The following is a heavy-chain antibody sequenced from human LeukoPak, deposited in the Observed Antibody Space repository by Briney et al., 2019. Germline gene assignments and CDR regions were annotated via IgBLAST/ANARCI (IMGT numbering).Heavy chain of an antibody. J-gene: IGHJ3*02. D-gene: IGHD1-26*01. CDR3: ANEWKLIPNAFDI. V-gene: IGHV3-11*01. CDR1: GFTFSDYY. Sequence: PGGSLRLSCAASGFTFSDYYMSWIRQAPGKGLEWVSYISSSGSTIYYADSVKGRFTISRDNSKNTLYLQMNSLRAEDTAVYYCANEWKLIPNAFDIWGQGTMVTVSS. CDR2: ISSSGSTI.